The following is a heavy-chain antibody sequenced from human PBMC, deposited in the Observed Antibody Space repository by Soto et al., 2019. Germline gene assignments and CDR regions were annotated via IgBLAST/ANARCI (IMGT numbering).Heavy chain of an antibody. CDR1: GGTFTNYV. J-gene: IGHJ5*02. V-gene: IGHV1-69*01. D-gene: IGHD6-6*01. CDR3: ARGRSSPNFDP. CDR2: LIPIFGAA. Sequence: QVQLVQSGAEVGKPGSSVKVSCKISGGTFTNYVISWLRQAPGQGLEWMGGLIPIFGAANLAQKFQGRVTITADESTSTVNMELSSLTSEDTAVYYCARGRSSPNFDPWGQGTLVTVSS.